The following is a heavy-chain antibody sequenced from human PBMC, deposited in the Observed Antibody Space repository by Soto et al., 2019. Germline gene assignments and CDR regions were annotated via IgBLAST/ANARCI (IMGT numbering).Heavy chain of an antibody. CDR1: GYTFTSYD. V-gene: IGHV1-46*01. CDR2: INPSGGST. CDR3: AREGYSSSGYGVESDY. J-gene: IGHJ4*02. D-gene: IGHD6-13*01. Sequence: QVQLVQSGAEVKKPGASVKVSCKASGYTFTSYDMHWVRQAPGQGLEWMGIINPSGGSTIYAQKSQGRVTMTRDTSTSTVYMELSSRRSEDTAVYYCAREGYSSSGYGVESDYWGQGTLVTVSS.